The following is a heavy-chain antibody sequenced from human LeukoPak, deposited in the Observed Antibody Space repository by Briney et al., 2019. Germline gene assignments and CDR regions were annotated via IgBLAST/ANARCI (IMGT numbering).Heavy chain of an antibody. V-gene: IGHV4-59*08. CDR2: IYYSGST. CDR3: ASVNSGSYSSDAFDI. Sequence: SPSETLSLTCTVSGGSISSYYWSWIRQPPGKGLEWIGYIYYSGSTNYNPSLKSRVTISVDTSKNQFSLKLSSVTAADTAVYYCASVNSGSYSSDAFDIWGQGTMVTVSS. CDR1: GGSISSYY. J-gene: IGHJ3*02. D-gene: IGHD1-26*01.